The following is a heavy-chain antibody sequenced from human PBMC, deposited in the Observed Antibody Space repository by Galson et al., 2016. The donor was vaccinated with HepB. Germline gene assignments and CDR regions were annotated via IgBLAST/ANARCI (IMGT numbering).Heavy chain of an antibody. CDR1: GFTFSDYY. V-gene: IGHV3-11*06. Sequence: SLRLSCAASGFTFSDYYMSWIRQAPGKGLEWVSFISFYGGSNTNYADPVKGRFTISRDNAKNSLFLQMNSLTAEDTAVYYCARLILTDGRHAFDIWGQGTKVTVSS. J-gene: IGHJ3*02. CDR3: ARLILTDGRHAFDI. D-gene: IGHD3-9*01. CDR2: ISFYGGSNT.